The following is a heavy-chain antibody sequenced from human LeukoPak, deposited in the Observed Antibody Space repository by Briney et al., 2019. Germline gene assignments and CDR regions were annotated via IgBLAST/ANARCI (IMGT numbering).Heavy chain of an antibody. CDR1: GFTVSSNS. V-gene: IGHV3-66*02. J-gene: IGHJ5*02. D-gene: IGHD5-18*01. CDR3: ARGGYSYGYSWFDP. CDR2: IYSGGST. Sequence: GGSLRLSCAASGFTVSSNSMSWVRQAPGKGLEWVSVIYSGGSTYYADSVKGRFTISRDNSKNTLYLQMNSLRAEDTAVYYCARGGYSYGYSWFDPWGQGTLVTVSS.